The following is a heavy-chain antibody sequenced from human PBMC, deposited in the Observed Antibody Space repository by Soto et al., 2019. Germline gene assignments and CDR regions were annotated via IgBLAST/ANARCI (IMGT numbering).Heavy chain of an antibody. CDR3: AHRRVVPAKGNNWFDT. CDR2: IYWDADK. CDR1: GFPPSTSGVG. D-gene: IGHD2-15*01. V-gene: IGHV2-5*02. J-gene: IGHJ5*02. Sequence: QITLKESGPTLVKPTQTLTLTCTFSGFPPSTSGVGVGWIRQPPGNALEWLAFIYWDADKRYSSSLKSRLTIAKDTYKNQVVLTMTNMDPVDTATYYCAHRRVVPAKGNNWFDTWGQGTLVIVSS.